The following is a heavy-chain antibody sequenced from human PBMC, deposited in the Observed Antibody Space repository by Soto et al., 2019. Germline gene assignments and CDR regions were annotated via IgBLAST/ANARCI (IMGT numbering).Heavy chain of an antibody. Sequence: QVQLVESGGGVVQPGRSLRLSCAASGFTFSSYGMHWVRQAPGKGLEWVAVIWYDGSNKYYADSVKRRFTISRDNSKNTLYLQMNSLRAEDTAVYYCARDSWIQLWLRSYYYYGMDVWGQGTTVTVSS. D-gene: IGHD5-18*01. V-gene: IGHV3-33*01. CDR3: ARDSWIQLWLRSYYYYGMDV. J-gene: IGHJ6*02. CDR1: GFTFSSYG. CDR2: IWYDGSNK.